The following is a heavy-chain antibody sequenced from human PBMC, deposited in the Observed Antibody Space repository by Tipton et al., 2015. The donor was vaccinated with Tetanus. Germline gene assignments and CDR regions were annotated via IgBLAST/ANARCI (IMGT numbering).Heavy chain of an antibody. CDR3: ARDSSMAVADPILWY. CDR2: INSDGSST. V-gene: IGHV3-74*01. J-gene: IGHJ4*02. D-gene: IGHD6-19*01. CDR1: GLAFSSYW. Sequence: LSLTCAASGLAFSSYWMHWVRQAPGKGLVWVSHINSDGSSTNYADSVKGRFTISRDNAKNTLYLQMNSLRAEDTAVYYCARDSSMAVADPILWYWGQGTLVTVSS.